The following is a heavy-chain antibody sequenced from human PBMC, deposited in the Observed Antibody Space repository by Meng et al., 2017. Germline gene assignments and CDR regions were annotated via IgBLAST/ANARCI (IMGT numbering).Heavy chain of an antibody. D-gene: IGHD1-7*01. V-gene: IGHV4-61*01. CDR1: GGSVSSGSYY. CDR3: ARVKITGTTRSIDY. Sequence: VQLPGSGPGLVRPSETLSLTCTVSGGSVSSGSYYWSWIRQPPGKGLEWIGYIYYSGSTNYNPSLKSRVTISVDTSKNQFSLKLSSVTAADTAVYYCARVKITGTTRSIDYWGQGTLVTVSS. J-gene: IGHJ4*02. CDR2: IYYSGST.